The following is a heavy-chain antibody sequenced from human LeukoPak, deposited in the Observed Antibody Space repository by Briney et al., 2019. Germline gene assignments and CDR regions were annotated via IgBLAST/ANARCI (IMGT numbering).Heavy chain of an antibody. CDR2: IYPGDSDT. D-gene: IGHD1-1*01. V-gene: IGHV5-51*01. CDR1: GYSFTNYW. CDR3: ARLLNDRHFDY. Sequence: GESLKISRKGSGYSFTNYWIGWVRQMPGKGLEWMGIIYPGDSDTRYSPSFQGQVTISADKSISTAYLQWSSLKASDTAMYYCARLLNDRHFDYWGQGNLVTVSS. J-gene: IGHJ4*02.